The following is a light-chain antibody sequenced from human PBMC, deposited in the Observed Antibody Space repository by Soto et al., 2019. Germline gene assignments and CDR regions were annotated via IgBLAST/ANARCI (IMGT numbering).Light chain of an antibody. Sequence: QSALTQPRSVSGSPGQSVTISCTGTSSDVGGYNYVSWYQQHPGKAPKLMIYDVSKQPSGVPDRLSGSKSGNTASLTISWLQADDEADYYCCSYAGSYSHGFGTGTKLTVL. J-gene: IGLJ1*01. V-gene: IGLV2-11*01. CDR1: SSDVGGYNY. CDR3: CSYAGSYSHG. CDR2: DVS.